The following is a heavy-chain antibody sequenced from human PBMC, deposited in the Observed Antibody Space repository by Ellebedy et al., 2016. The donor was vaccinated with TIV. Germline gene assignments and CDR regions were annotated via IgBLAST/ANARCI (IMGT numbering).Heavy chain of an antibody. J-gene: IGHJ4*02. Sequence: GGSLRLXXAASGFTFDDYAMHWVRQAPGKGLEWVSGISWRGHYIGYADSVRGRFTISRGNAKNSLYLQMNSLRIEDTAVYYCTKDLLRGIWGGSGRDYWGQGTLVTVSP. CDR1: GFTFDDYA. V-gene: IGHV3-9*01. CDR3: TKDLLRGIWGGSGRDY. D-gene: IGHD7-27*01. CDR2: ISWRGHYI.